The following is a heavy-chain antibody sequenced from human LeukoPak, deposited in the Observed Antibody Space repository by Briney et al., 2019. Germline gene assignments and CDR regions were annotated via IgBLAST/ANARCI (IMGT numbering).Heavy chain of an antibody. J-gene: IGHJ4*02. CDR2: IYPGDSDT. CDR1: GYSFTSYW. Sequence: GESLKISCKGSGYSFTSYWIGWVRQMPGKGLEWMGIIYPGDSDTRYSPSFQGQVTVSADKSISTAYLQWSSLKASDTAMYYCARLLGYCSGGSCYPPDYWGQGPLVTV. CDR3: ARLLGYCSGGSCYPPDY. V-gene: IGHV5-51*01. D-gene: IGHD2-15*01.